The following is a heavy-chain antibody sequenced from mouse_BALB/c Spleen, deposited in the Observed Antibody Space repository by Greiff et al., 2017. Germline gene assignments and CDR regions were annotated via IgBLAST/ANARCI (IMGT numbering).Heavy chain of an antibody. Sequence: VQLQQSGPELVKPGASVRISCKASGYTFTSYYIHWVKQRPGQGLEWIGWIYPGNVNTKYNEKFKGKATLTADKSSSTAYMQLSSLTSEDSAVYFCARSGVVFYYFDDWGQGTTLTVSS. CDR3: ARSGVVFYYFDD. D-gene: IGHD1-1*01. J-gene: IGHJ2*01. CDR2: IYPGNVNT. V-gene: IGHV1S56*01. CDR1: GYTFTSYY.